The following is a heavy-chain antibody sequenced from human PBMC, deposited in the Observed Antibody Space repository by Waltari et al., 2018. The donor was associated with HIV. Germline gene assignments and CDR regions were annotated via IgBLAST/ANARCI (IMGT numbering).Heavy chain of an antibody. CDR2: VYGGDSDT. Sequence: EVQLAQSGAAVKKPGESLKISCKASGYTFSDHWIGWVRQMSGKGLEWMGIVYGGDSDTRYSPSFQGQVTISADKSITTAYLHWGSLQASDTAIYYCARGSAGSGTYYRSRAFDIWGQGTMVIVSS. D-gene: IGHD3-10*01. CDR1: GYTFSDHW. V-gene: IGHV5-51*01. J-gene: IGHJ3*02. CDR3: ARGSAGSGTYYRSRAFDI.